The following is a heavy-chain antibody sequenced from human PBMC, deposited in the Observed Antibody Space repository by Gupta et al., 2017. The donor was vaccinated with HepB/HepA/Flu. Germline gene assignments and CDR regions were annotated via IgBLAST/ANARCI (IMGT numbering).Heavy chain of an antibody. J-gene: IGHJ6*03. D-gene: IGHD5-18*01. CDR2: IKQRGRT. CDR3: ARVPQNRGQLWLKERYYYYMDV. V-gene: IGHV4-34*01. CDR1: GGSFSGYY. Sequence: QVQLQQWGAGLLKPSETLSLTCAVYGGSFSGYYWSWIRQPPGKGLEWIGEIKQRGRTNYNPSLKSGVTRAGDTSKNQFSLKLSSGTAADTAVYYCARVPQNRGQLWLKERYYYYMDVWGKGTTVTVSS.